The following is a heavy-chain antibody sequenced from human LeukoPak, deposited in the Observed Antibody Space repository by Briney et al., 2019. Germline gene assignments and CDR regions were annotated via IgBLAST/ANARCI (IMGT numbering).Heavy chain of an antibody. J-gene: IGHJ4*02. D-gene: IGHD4-4*01. Sequence: GGSLRLSCTASGFMFCDYWMSWVRQAPGKGPEWVANINPAGSQQYSVDSLKGRSTVSRDNAKKSFYLQMNYLRAEDTAVYYCVKWGPYCSTHYCPALESWGQGPWSPSPQ. CDR2: INPAGSQQ. CDR3: VKWGPYCSTHYCPALES. CDR1: GFMFCDYW. V-gene: IGHV3-7*01.